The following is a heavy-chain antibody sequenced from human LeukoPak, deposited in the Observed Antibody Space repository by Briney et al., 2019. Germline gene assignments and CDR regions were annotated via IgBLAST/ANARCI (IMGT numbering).Heavy chain of an antibody. D-gene: IGHD5-18*01. J-gene: IGHJ6*03. Sequence: SETLSLTCAVYGGSFSGYYWSWIRQPPGKGLEWIGSIYYSGSTYYNPSLKSRVTISVDTSKNQFSLKLTSVTAADTAVYYCARAIQLGYYYYYYMDVWGKGTTVTVSS. CDR3: ARAIQLGYYYYYYMDV. CDR1: GGSFSGYY. CDR2: IYYSGST. V-gene: IGHV4-34*01.